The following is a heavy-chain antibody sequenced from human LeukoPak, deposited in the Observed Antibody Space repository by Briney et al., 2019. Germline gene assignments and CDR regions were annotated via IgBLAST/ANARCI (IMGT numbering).Heavy chain of an antibody. CDR2: ISYNGNNK. V-gene: IGHV3-30*03. CDR3: ARDPLDISRWANAFDI. D-gene: IGHD5-12*01. CDR1: GYTFTHYG. Sequence: GGSLRLSCVISGYTFTHYGFRWVRQAPGKALEWVAYISYNGNNKYEDSVKGRFTISRDNSKNTLHLQMNGLRAEDTAVYYCARDPLDISRWANAFDIWGQGTTVIVSS. J-gene: IGHJ3*02.